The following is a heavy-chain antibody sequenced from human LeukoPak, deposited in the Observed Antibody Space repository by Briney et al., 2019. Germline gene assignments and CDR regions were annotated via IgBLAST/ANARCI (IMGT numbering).Heavy chain of an antibody. CDR1: GYSISSGYY. CDR3: ARTYYDILTGYYNH. V-gene: IGHV4-38-2*02. Sequence: RSSETLSLTCTVSGYSISSGYYWGWIRQPPGQGLEWIGSIYHSGSTYYNPSLKSRVTISVDTSKNQFSLKLSSVTAADTAVYYCARTYYDILTGYYNHWGQGTLVTVSS. D-gene: IGHD3-9*01. J-gene: IGHJ5*02. CDR2: IYHSGST.